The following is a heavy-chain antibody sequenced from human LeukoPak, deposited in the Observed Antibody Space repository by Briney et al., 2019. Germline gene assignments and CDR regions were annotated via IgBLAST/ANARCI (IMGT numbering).Heavy chain of an antibody. V-gene: IGHV3-48*01. Sequence: GGSLRLSCAASGFTFRSYSMNWVRQAPGKGLEWVSYISSSSSTIYYADSVKGRFTISRDNAKNSLYLQMNSLRAEDTAVYYCATTITIFGVVTNHYYYYMDVWGKGTTVTVSS. D-gene: IGHD3-3*01. CDR3: ATTITIFGVVTNHYYYYMDV. CDR2: ISSSSSTI. CDR1: GFTFRSYS. J-gene: IGHJ6*03.